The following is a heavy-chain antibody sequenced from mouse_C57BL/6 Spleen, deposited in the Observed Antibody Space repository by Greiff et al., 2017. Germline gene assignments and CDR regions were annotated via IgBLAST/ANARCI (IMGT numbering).Heavy chain of an antibody. CDR1: GFTFSSYA. D-gene: IGHD1-1*01. J-gene: IGHJ4*01. CDR3: ARAPYYYGSRDAMDY. CDR2: ISDGGSYT. Sequence: EVKVVESGGGLVKPGGSLKLSCAASGFTFSSYAMSWVRQTPEKRLEWVATISDGGSYTYYPDNVKGRFTISRDNAKNNLYLQMSHLKSEDTAMYYCARAPYYYGSRDAMDYWGQGTSVTVSS. V-gene: IGHV5-4*03.